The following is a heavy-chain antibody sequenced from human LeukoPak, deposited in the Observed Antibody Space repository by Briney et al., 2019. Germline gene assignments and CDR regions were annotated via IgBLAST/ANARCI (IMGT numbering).Heavy chain of an antibody. J-gene: IGHJ4*02. D-gene: IGHD3-10*01. Sequence: GGSLRLSCAASGFTFSSYSMNWVRQAPGKGLEWVSYISSSSNTIYYADSVKGRFTISRDNAKNSLYLQMNSRRAEDTAVYYCARDIVVRGVISPQADWGQGTLVTVSS. CDR2: ISSSSNTI. CDR3: ARDIVVRGVISPQAD. CDR1: GFTFSSYS. V-gene: IGHV3-48*01.